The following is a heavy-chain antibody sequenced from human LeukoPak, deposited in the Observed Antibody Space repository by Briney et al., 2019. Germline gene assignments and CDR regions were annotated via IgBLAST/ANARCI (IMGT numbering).Heavy chain of an antibody. J-gene: IGHJ4*02. D-gene: IGHD3-16*01. CDR1: GFTFSSYA. Sequence: GGSLRLSCAASGFTFSSYAMHWVRQAPGKGLEWVAVISYDGSYKDYADSVKGRFTISRDNSKNTLFLQMNSLRAEDTAVYYCVRDQGGAVSYWGQGTLVTVSS. V-gene: IGHV3-30*04. CDR2: ISYDGSYK. CDR3: VRDQGGAVSY.